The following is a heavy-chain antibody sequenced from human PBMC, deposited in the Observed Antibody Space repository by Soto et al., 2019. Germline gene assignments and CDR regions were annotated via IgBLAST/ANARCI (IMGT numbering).Heavy chain of an antibody. D-gene: IGHD1-1*01. CDR2: MNSDGSTT. CDR1: GFSFISYW. Sequence: VGSLRLSCAASGFSFISYWMHWCLQVPVKGLVWVSRMNSDGSTTNYADSVKGRFTISRDNARNTLYLQMNSLRAEDTAVYYCVRDGYPAWVYGVDVWGQGTTVTVSS. J-gene: IGHJ6*02. V-gene: IGHV3-74*01. CDR3: VRDGYPAWVYGVDV.